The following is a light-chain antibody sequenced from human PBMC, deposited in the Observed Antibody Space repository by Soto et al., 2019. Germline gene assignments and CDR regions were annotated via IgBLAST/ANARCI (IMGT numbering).Light chain of an antibody. V-gene: IGKV1-5*01. CDR1: QTISTW. CDR3: QQYHTSSIT. CDR2: DAS. J-gene: IGKJ5*01. Sequence: DIQMTQSPSTLSASVGDRVTITCRASQTISTWLAWYQQKPGKAPELLIYDASTLERGVPSRFSGTGSGTEFTLSIDSLQPDDFATYYCQQYHTSSITFGQGTRLEIK.